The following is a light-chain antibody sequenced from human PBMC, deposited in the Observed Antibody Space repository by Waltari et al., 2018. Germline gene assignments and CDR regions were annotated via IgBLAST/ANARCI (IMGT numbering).Light chain of an antibody. V-gene: IGKV3-15*01. CDR2: GAS. CDR1: QDVSTN. Sequence: TQSPATLSVSQGDTASLSCRATQDVSTNVAWYRQIAGQAPRLLIYGASTRATGIPARFSGSGSGTEFTLTISSLQPEDFAVYFCQQYNNWPPNTFGPGTKVDFK. J-gene: IGKJ3*01. CDR3: QQYNNWPPNT.